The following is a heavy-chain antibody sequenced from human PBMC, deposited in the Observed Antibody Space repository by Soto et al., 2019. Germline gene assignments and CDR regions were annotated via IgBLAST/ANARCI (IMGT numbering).Heavy chain of an antibody. V-gene: IGHV3-30*18. CDR2: ISYDGTNR. Sequence: QVQLVESGGGVVQPGRSLRLSRAASGFTFSTYGMHWVRQAPGKGLEWVAVISYDGTNRNHADSVKGRFTISRDNSKNTLHLQMSSLRAEDTAVYYCAKDQSGYDHYAMDVWGQGTAVTVSS. CDR3: AKDQSGYDHYAMDV. J-gene: IGHJ6*02. CDR1: GFTFSTYG. D-gene: IGHD3-3*01.